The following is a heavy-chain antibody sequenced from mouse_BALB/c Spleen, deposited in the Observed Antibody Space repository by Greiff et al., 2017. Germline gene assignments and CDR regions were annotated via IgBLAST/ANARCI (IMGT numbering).Heavy chain of an antibody. CDR3: ARGQSPMDY. CDR2: ISSGSSTI. Sequence: DVHLVESGGGLVQPGGSRKLSCAASGFTFSSFGMHWVRQAPEKGLEWVAYISSGSSTIYYADTVKGRFTISRDNPKNTLFLQMTSLRSEDTAMYYCARGQSPMDYWGQGTSVTVSS. J-gene: IGHJ4*01. D-gene: IGHD6-1*01. V-gene: IGHV5-17*02. CDR1: GFTFSSFG.